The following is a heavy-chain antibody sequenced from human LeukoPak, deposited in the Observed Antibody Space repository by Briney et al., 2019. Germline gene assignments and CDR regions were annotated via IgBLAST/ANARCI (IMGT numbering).Heavy chain of an antibody. CDR2: IYYSGST. J-gene: IGHJ6*03. V-gene: IGHV4-39*02. CDR1: GGSVISSSDL. Sequence: ASETLSLTCTVSGGSVISSSDLWVWIRQPPGKGLEWIGAIYYSGSTYYDPSLKSRINISIDTSKNQFFLRVTSVTAADTAVYYCARVGAVAGSSWYEPPTFWYYYYYMDVWGKGTTVTVSS. CDR3: ARVGAVAGSSWYEPPTFWYYYYYMDV. D-gene: IGHD6-13*01.